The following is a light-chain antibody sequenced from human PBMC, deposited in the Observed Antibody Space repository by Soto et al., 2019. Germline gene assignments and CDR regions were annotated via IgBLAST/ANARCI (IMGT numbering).Light chain of an antibody. CDR3: QQYNNWPRT. V-gene: IGKV3-15*01. CDR2: GAS. CDR1: QRINTN. Sequence: ELVLTQSPGTLSLSPGERATLSCRASQRINTNYLAWYQQKPGQAPRLLIYGASTRATGVPARFSGSGSGTEFTLTISSLQSEDFAVYYCQQYNNWPRTFGQGTRLEIK. J-gene: IGKJ5*01.